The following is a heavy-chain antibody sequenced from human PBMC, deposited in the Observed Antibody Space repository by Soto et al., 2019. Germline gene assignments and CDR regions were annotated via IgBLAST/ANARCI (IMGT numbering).Heavy chain of an antibody. D-gene: IGHD4-17*01. CDR3: AKAFYGGNSSPWSGIDY. J-gene: IGHJ4*02. CDR1: GFTFSSYA. CDR2: ISGSGGST. V-gene: IGHV3-23*01. Sequence: EVQLLESGGGLVQPGGSLRLSCAASGFTFSSYAMSWVRQAPGKGLEWVSAISGSGGSTYYADSVKGRFTISRDNSKNTLYLQMNSVRAEDTAVYYCAKAFYGGNSSPWSGIDYWGQGTLVTVSS.